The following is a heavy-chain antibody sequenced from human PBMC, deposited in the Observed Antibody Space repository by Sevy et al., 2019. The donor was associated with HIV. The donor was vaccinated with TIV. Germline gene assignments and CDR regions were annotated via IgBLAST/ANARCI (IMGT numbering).Heavy chain of an antibody. J-gene: IGHJ4*02. D-gene: IGHD1-26*01. CDR1: GFTFDDYA. V-gene: IGHV3-43D*03. Sequence: GGSLRLSCAASGFTFDDYAMHWVRQAPGKGLEWVSLISWDGGSTYYADSVKGRFPISRDNSKNSLYLQMNSLRAEDTALYYCAKSQAPVGALGVGYYFDYWGQGTLVTVSS. CDR3: AKSQAPVGALGVGYYFDY. CDR2: ISWDGGST.